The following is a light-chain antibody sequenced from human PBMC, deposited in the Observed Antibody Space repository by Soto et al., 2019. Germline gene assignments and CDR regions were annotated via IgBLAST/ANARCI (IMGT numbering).Light chain of an antibody. CDR3: QQYHSYWT. Sequence: DIEMTQSPSTLSASLGDTVTLTCRASQTIGDWFAWYQQKPGKAPKLLIYDVSTLESGVPSRLSGSGSGTEFTLTISSPQPDDFATYYCQQYHSYWTFGQGTKVDIK. CDR2: DVS. V-gene: IGKV1-5*01. J-gene: IGKJ1*01. CDR1: QTIGDW.